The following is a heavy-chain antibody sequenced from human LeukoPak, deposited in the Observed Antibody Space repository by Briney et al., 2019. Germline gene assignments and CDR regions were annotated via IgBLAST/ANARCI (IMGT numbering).Heavy chain of an antibody. CDR3: ARFYYGDFNFDY. CDR1: GYPISSGYY. Sequence: SETLSLTCTVSGYPISSGYYWGWIRQPPGKGLEWIGSIYQSGSTYYNPSLKSRVTISVDTSKNQFSLRLNSVTAADTAMYYCARFYYGDFNFDYWGQGTLVTVSS. CDR2: IYQSGST. J-gene: IGHJ4*02. D-gene: IGHD4-17*01. V-gene: IGHV4-38-2*02.